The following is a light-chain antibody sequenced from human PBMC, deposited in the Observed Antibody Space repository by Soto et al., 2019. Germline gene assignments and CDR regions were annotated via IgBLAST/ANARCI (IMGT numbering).Light chain of an antibody. CDR1: QSVNSN. V-gene: IGKV3D-15*01. CDR3: QQFNNWPPIT. Sequence: EIVLTQSPATLSLSPGETVTLSCRASQSVNSNLAWYQQKPGQAPRLLIYHASTRATGIPARFSGSGSGTEFTLTISSLQSEDFAIFYCQQFNNWPPITFGGGTKVDIK. J-gene: IGKJ4*01. CDR2: HAS.